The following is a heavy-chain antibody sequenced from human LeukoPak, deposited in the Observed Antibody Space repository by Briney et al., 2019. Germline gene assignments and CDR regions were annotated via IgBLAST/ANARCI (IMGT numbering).Heavy chain of an antibody. Sequence: GGSLRLSCAASGFTFSSYAMSWVRQAPGKGLEWVSAISGSGGSTYYADSVKGRFTISIDNSKNTLYLQMNSLRDEDTAVYYCAKTKLWFGELFAHDAFDIWGQGTMVTVSS. CDR1: GFTFSSYA. CDR2: ISGSGGST. D-gene: IGHD3-10*01. J-gene: IGHJ3*02. V-gene: IGHV3-23*01. CDR3: AKTKLWFGELFAHDAFDI.